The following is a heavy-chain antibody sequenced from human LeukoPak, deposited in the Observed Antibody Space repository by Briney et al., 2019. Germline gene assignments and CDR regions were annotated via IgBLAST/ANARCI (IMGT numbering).Heavy chain of an antibody. CDR3: ARTDKYYYDSSGFDP. CDR1: GFTFSSCS. V-gene: IGHV3-48*04. D-gene: IGHD3-22*01. CDR2: ISSSSSTI. J-gene: IGHJ5*02. Sequence: GGSLRLSCAASGFTFSSCSMNWVRQAPGKGLEWVSYISSSSSTIYYADSVKGRFTISRDNAKNSLYLQMNSLRAEDTAVYYCARTDKYYYDSSGFDPWGQGTLVTVSS.